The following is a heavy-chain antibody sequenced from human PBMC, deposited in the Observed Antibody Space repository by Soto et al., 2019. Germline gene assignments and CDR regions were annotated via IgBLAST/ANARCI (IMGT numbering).Heavy chain of an antibody. CDR3: ARASAAAGRLFDY. V-gene: IGHV4-59*01. J-gene: IGHJ4*02. CDR2: IYYSGST. CDR1: GGSISSYY. D-gene: IGHD6-13*01. Sequence: SETLSLTCTVSGGSISSYYWSWIRQPPGKGLEWIGYIYYSGSTNYNPSLKSRVTISVDTSKNQFSLKLSSVTAADTAVYCCARASAAAGRLFDYWGQGTLVTVSS.